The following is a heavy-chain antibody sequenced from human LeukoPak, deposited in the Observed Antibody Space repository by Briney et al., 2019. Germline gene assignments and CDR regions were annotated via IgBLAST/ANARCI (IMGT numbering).Heavy chain of an antibody. CDR2: IYTSGST. Sequence: PSETLSLTCTVSGGSISSGSYYWSWIRQPAGKGLEWIGRIYTSGSTNYNPSLKSRVTISVDTSKNQFSLKLSSVTAADTAVYYCARFGRDGYNGGFDYWGQGTLVTVSS. CDR1: GGSISSGSYY. D-gene: IGHD5-24*01. V-gene: IGHV4-61*02. CDR3: ARFGRDGYNGGFDY. J-gene: IGHJ4*02.